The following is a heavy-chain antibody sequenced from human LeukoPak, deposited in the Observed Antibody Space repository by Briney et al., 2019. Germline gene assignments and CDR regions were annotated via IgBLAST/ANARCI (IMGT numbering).Heavy chain of an antibody. D-gene: IGHD2-2*01. CDR2: ISSSSSYI. CDR3: AREDIVVVPAAMAY. CDR1: GFTFSSYS. V-gene: IGHV3-21*01. J-gene: IGHJ4*02. Sequence: GGSLRLSCAASGFTFSSYSMNWVRQAPGKGLEWVSSISSSSSYIYYADSVKGRFTISRDNAKNSLYLQMNSLRAEDTAVYYCAREDIVVVPAAMAYWGQGTLVTVSS.